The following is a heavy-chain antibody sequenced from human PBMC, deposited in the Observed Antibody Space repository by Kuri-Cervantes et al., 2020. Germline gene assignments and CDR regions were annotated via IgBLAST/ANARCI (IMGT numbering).Heavy chain of an antibody. D-gene: IGHD2-2*01. Sequence: GSLRLSCAASGFTVSSNYMSWVRQAPGKGLEWIGSIYYSGSTYYNPSLKSRVTITVDTSKNQFSLKLSSVTAADTAVYYCASTPGVVVPAAMGVGRDYFDYWGQGTLVTVSS. V-gene: IGHV4-59*05. CDR3: ASTPGVVVPAAMGVGRDYFDY. J-gene: IGHJ4*02. CDR1: GFTVSSNY. CDR2: IYYSGST.